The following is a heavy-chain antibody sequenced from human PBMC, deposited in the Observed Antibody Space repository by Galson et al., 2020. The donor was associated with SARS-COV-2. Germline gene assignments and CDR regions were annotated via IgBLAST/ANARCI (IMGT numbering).Heavy chain of an antibody. CDR3: AGVTNYYDRRRFPKRWVDR. Sequence: SETLSLTCTVSGGSISRYFWSWIRQSPGKGLEWMGHIYYTGITNYNPSLRGRVTVSIDTSKYQFSLKLSSVTAAETAVYSCAGVTNYYDRRRFPKRWVDRWGQGTLVTVSS. V-gene: IGHV4-59*08. J-gene: IGHJ4*02. D-gene: IGHD3-22*01. CDR1: GGSISRYF. CDR2: IYYTGIT.